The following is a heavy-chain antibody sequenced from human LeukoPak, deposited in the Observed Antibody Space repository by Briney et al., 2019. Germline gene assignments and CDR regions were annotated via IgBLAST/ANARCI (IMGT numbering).Heavy chain of an antibody. V-gene: IGHV4-34*01. J-gene: IGHJ6*02. CDR3: ARANYGSGSYYDEEDYYYGMDV. CDR2: INHSGST. D-gene: IGHD3-10*01. CDR1: GGSFSGYY. Sequence: PSETLSLTCAVYGGSFSGYYWSWIRQPPGKGLEWIGEINHSGSTNYNPSLKSRVTISVDTSKNQFSLKLSSVTAADTAVYYCARANYGSGSYYDEEDYYYGMDVWGQGTTVTVSS.